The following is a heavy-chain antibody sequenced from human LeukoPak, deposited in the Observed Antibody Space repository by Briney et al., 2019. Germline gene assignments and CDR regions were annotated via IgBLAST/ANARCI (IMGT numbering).Heavy chain of an antibody. D-gene: IGHD2-15*01. J-gene: IGHJ3*02. CDR3: ARTGGYCSGGSCYRVRIDAFDI. V-gene: IGHV4-34*01. Sequence: SETLSLTCAVYGGSFSGYYWSWIRQPPGKGLEWSGELNHSGSTNYNPSLKSRVTISVDTSKNQFSLKLSSVTAADTAVYYCARTGGYCSGGSCYRVRIDAFDIWGQGTMVTVSS. CDR1: GGSFSGYY. CDR2: LNHSGST.